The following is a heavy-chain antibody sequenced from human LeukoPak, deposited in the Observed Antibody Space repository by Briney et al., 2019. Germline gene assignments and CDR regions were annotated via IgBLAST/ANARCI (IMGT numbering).Heavy chain of an antibody. CDR3: AKDISYGDYAFDY. CDR2: ISWNSGSI. J-gene: IGHJ4*02. V-gene: IGHV3-9*01. Sequence: GGSLRLSCAASGFTFDDYAMHWVRQATGKGPEWVSGISWNSGSIGYADSVKGRFTISRDNAKNSLYLQMNSLRAEDTALYYCAKDISYGDYAFDYWGQGTLVTVSS. D-gene: IGHD4-17*01. CDR1: GFTFDDYA.